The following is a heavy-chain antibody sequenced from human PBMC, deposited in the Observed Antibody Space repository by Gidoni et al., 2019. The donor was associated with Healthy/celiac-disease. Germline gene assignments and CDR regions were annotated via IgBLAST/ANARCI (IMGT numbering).Heavy chain of an antibody. J-gene: IGHJ5*02. V-gene: IGHV3-23*01. D-gene: IGHD2-8*01. CDR2: ISGSGGST. CDR1: GFPFSSYA. CDR3: AKGGVRNNWFDP. Sequence: EVQLLESGGGLVQPGGSLRLSCAASGFPFSSYAMSWVRQAPGKGLEWVSAISGSGGSTYYADSVKGRFTISRDNSKNTLYLQMNSLRAEDTAVYYCAKGGVRNNWFDPWGQGTLVTVSS.